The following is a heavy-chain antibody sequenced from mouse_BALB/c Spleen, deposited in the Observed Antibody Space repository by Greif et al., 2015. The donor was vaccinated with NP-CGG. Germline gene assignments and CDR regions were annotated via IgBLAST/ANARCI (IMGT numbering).Heavy chain of an antibody. CDR3: TRSNGYYDY. V-gene: IGHV1-15*01. D-gene: IGHD2-3*01. CDR2: IDPETGGT. Sequence: VQLQQSGAELVRPGASVTLSCKASGYTFTDYEMHWVKQTPVHGLEWIGAIDPETGGTAYNQKFKGKATLTADKSSSTAYMELRSLTSEDSAVYYCTRSNGYYDYWGQGTTLTVSS. CDR1: GYTFTDYE. J-gene: IGHJ2*01.